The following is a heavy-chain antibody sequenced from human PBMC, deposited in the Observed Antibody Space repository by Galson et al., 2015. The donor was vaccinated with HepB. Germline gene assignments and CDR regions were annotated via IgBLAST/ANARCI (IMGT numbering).Heavy chain of an antibody. CDR2: IYYSGST. J-gene: IGHJ5*02. D-gene: IGHD6-13*01. Sequence: TLSLTCTVSGGSISSGGYYWSWIRQHPGKGLEWIGYIYYSGSTYYNPSLKSRVTISVDTSKNQFSLKLSSVTAADTAVYYCARGAPKWGIAAARINWFDPWGQGTLVTVSS. CDR1: GGSISSGGYY. CDR3: ARGAPKWGIAAARINWFDP. V-gene: IGHV4-31*03.